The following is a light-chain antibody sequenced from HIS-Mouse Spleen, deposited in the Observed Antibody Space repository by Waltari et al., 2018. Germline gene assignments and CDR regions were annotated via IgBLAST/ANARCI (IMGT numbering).Light chain of an antibody. Sequence: QSVLTQPPSASGTPGQRVTISCSGSSSNIGSNTVNWYQQPPGTAPKLLIYSNNQRPSRVPDRFFGSKSGTSASLAIGGLQAEDEADYYCAAWDDSLNGWVFGGGTKLTVL. CDR3: AAWDDSLNGWV. CDR2: SNN. J-gene: IGLJ3*02. V-gene: IGLV1-44*01. CDR1: SSNIGSNT.